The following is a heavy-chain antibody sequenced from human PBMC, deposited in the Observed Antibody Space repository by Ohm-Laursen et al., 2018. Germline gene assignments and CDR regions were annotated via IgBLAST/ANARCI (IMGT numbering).Heavy chain of an antibody. Sequence: SDTLSLTCSVSGGSISSYYWTWIRQPPGKGLEWIGYIYYSGSTNYNPSLKSRVTISVDTSKNQFSLKLSSVTAAGTTVYYCARQESSGWYPDYWGQGTLVTVSS. CDR2: IYYSGST. D-gene: IGHD6-19*01. CDR1: GGSISSYY. CDR3: ARQESSGWYPDY. V-gene: IGHV4-59*08. J-gene: IGHJ4*02.